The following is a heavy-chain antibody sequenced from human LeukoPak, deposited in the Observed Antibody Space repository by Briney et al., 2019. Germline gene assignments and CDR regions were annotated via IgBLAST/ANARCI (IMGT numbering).Heavy chain of an antibody. CDR2: ISSSSSTI. J-gene: IGHJ5*02. CDR1: GFTFSSYS. CDR3: ARSTAGYNWFDP. V-gene: IGHV3-48*01. D-gene: IGHD2-8*02. Sequence: GESLRLSCGASGFTFSSYSMNWVRQTPGKGVEWLSYISSSSSTIYYADSVKGRFTISRDNAKNSLYLQMNSLRAEDTAVYYCARSTAGYNWFDPWGQGTLVTVSS.